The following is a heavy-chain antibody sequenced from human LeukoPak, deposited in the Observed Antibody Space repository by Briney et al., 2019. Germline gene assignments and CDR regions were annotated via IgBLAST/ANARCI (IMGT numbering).Heavy chain of an antibody. CDR2: IYYSGST. D-gene: IGHD3-16*01. Sequence: SETLSLTCTVSGGSISSSSYYWGWIRQPPGKGLEWIGSIYYSGSTYYNPSLKSRVTISVDTSKNQFSLKLGSVTAADTAVYYCARDRRGATGWGQGTLVTVSS. V-gene: IGHV4-39*07. CDR1: GGSISSSSYY. CDR3: ARDRRGATG. J-gene: IGHJ4*02.